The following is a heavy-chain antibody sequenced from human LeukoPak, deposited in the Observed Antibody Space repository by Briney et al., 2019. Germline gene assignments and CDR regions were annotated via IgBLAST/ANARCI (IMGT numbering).Heavy chain of an antibody. CDR2: ISPNSGGT. Sequence: GASVKVSCKASGYTFTGYYMHWVRQAPGQGLEWMGRISPNSGGTNYAQKFQGRVTMTRDTSISTAYMELSRLRSDDTAVYYCASSIVVVVAATDAFDIWGQGTMATVSS. V-gene: IGHV1-2*06. CDR1: GYTFTGYY. D-gene: IGHD2-15*01. CDR3: ASSIVVVVAATDAFDI. J-gene: IGHJ3*02.